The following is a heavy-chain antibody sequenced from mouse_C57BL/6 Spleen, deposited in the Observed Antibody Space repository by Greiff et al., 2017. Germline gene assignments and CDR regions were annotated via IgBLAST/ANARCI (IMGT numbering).Heavy chain of an antibody. J-gene: IGHJ2*01. CDR1: GYSITSGYY. CDR2: ISYDGSN. Sequence: ESGPGLVKPSQSLSLTCSVTGYSITSGYYWNWIRQFPGNKLEWMGYISYDGSNNYNPSLKNRISITRDTSKNQFFLKLNSVTTEDTATYNCANEDYGNYYFDYWGQGTTLTVSS. D-gene: IGHD2-1*01. V-gene: IGHV3-6*01. CDR3: ANEDYGNYYFDY.